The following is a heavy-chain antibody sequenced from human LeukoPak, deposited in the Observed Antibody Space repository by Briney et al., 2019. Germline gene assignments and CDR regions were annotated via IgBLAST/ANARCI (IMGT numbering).Heavy chain of an antibody. D-gene: IGHD6-6*01. CDR3: AREDSSSPSPHFDY. V-gene: IGHV3-7*01. CDR1: GFTFSSYW. Sequence: GGSLRLSCAASGFTFSSYWMSWVRQAPGKGLEWVANIKKDGSEKYYVDSVKGRFTISRDNAKNSLYLQMNSLRAEDTAVYYCAREDSSSPSPHFDYWGQGTLVTVSS. CDR2: IKKDGSEK. J-gene: IGHJ4*02.